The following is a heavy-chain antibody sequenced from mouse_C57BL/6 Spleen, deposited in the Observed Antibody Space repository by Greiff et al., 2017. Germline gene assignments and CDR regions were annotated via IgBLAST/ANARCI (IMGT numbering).Heavy chain of an antibody. V-gene: IGHV1-26*01. J-gene: IGHJ4*01. D-gene: IGHD1-1*01. CDR1: GYTFTDYY. CDR2: INPNNGGT. CDR3: ARGEVLRSPYAMDY. Sequence: EVQLQQSGPELVKPGASVKISCKASGYTFTDYYMNWVKQSHGQSLEWIGDINPNNGGTSYNQKFKGKATLTVDKSSSTAYMELRSLTSEDSAGYYCARGEVLRSPYAMDYWGQGTSVTVSS.